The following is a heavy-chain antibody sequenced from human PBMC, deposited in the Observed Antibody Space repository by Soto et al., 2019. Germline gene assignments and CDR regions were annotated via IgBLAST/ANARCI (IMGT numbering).Heavy chain of an antibody. CDR1: GYVFPSFW. CDR2: IYPEDSDT. J-gene: IGHJ4*02. V-gene: IGHV5-51*01. D-gene: IGHD3-9*01. Sequence: GESLKISCKTSGYVFPSFWIAWVRQVPGKGLEWMGSIYPEDSDTRYSPSFQGQVTMSAATSVSTAYLQWTSLKASDSAIYYCARAPSLSGYYNPFDHWGQGTQVTVSS. CDR3: ARAPSLSGYYNPFDH.